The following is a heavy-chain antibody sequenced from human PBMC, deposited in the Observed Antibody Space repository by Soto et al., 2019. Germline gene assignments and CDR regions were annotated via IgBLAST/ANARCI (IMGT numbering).Heavy chain of an antibody. CDR3: AKDRNYPRDQFHY. D-gene: IGHD1-7*01. J-gene: IGHJ4*02. Sequence: GGSLRLSCAASEFTFSDHYMSWIRQAPGKGLEWVSYISDGGGYINYAGSVKGRFTISRDNAKNTIFLHMDSLRAEDTAVYYCAKDRNYPRDQFHYWGQGTLVTVSS. CDR1: EFTFSDHY. V-gene: IGHV3-11*05. CDR2: ISDGGGYI.